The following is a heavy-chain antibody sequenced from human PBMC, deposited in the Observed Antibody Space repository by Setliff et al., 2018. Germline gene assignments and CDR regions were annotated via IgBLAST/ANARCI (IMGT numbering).Heavy chain of an antibody. CDR1: GYTFSNYG. D-gene: IGHD2-2*01. J-gene: IGHJ4*02. CDR2: ISAYSGNT. V-gene: IGHV1-18*01. Sequence: GASVKVSCKASGYTFSNYGITWVRQAPGQGLEWMGWISAYSGNTKYAQKLQGRVTMTTDTSTTTAYLELRSLTSDDTAVYYCSRLARYCTTTSCQGASGAEFWGQGTLVTVSS. CDR3: SRLARYCTTTSCQGASGAEF.